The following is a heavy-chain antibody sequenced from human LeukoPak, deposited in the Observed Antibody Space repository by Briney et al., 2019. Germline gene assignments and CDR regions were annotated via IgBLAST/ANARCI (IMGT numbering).Heavy chain of an antibody. CDR1: GFTFSSFG. J-gene: IGHJ4*02. Sequence: TGGSLRLSCAASGFTFSSFGMHWVRQAPGKGLEWVAVIRYDGSNKYYADSVKGRFTISRDNSKNTLFLQMNSLRAEDTAVYYCARVDYGGNSGPDYWGQGTLVTVSS. CDR3: ARVDYGGNSGPDY. D-gene: IGHD4-23*01. V-gene: IGHV3-33*01. CDR2: IRYDGSNK.